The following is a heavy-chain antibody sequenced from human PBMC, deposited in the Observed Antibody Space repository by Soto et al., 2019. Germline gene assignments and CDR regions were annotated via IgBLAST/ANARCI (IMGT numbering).Heavy chain of an antibody. Sequence: SETLSLTCTVSGGSISSGGYYWSWIRQHPGKGLEWIGYIYYSGSTYYNPSLKSRVTISVDTSKNQFSLKLSSVTAADTAVYYCARDRYCSSTSCFYYYGMDVWGQGTTVTVSS. D-gene: IGHD2-2*01. CDR3: ARDRYCSSTSCFYYYGMDV. V-gene: IGHV4-31*03. J-gene: IGHJ6*02. CDR1: GGSISSGGYY. CDR2: IYYSGST.